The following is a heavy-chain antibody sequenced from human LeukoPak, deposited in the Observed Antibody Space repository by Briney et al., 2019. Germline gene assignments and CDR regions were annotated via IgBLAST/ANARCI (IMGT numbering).Heavy chain of an antibody. V-gene: IGHV3-7*01. D-gene: IGHD3-22*01. Sequence: GGSLRLSCAASGFTFSTYWMNWVRQAPGKGLEWVANIKQDGSEKDYVDSVKGRFTISRDSAKNSLYLQMISLRAEGTAVYYCAKDSRTHDYYDSSGYYGNSAFDIWGQGTMVTVSS. CDR3: AKDSRTHDYYDSSGYYGNSAFDI. CDR1: GFTFSTYW. J-gene: IGHJ3*02. CDR2: IKQDGSEK.